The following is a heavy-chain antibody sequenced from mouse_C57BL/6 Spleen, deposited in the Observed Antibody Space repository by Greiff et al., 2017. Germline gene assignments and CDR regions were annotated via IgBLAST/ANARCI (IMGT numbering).Heavy chain of an antibody. CDR1: GYTFTSYW. J-gene: IGHJ4*01. Sequence: VKLQQPGAELVMPGASVKLSCKASGYTFTSYWMHWVKQRPGQGLEWIGEIDPSDSYTNYNQKFKGKSTLTVDKSSSTAYMQLSSLTSEDSAVYYCARWLGERYAMDYWGQGTSVTVSS. CDR3: ARWLGERYAMDY. CDR2: IDPSDSYT. V-gene: IGHV1-69*01. D-gene: IGHD2-2*01.